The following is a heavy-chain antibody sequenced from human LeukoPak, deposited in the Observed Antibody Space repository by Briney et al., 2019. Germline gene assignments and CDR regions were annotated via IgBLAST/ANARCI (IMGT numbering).Heavy chain of an antibody. V-gene: IGHV3-7*01. CDR3: ATFLGATFFDH. CDR2: IKQDGCVK. Sequence: GGSLRLSCAASGFTFSSYWMSWVRQAPGMRLQWVANIKQDGCVKTYVDSVKGRFTISRDNAKNSLYLQMNSLRGEDTAVYYCATFLGATFFDHWGQGTLVSVSS. CDR1: GFTFSSYW. D-gene: IGHD1-26*01. J-gene: IGHJ4*02.